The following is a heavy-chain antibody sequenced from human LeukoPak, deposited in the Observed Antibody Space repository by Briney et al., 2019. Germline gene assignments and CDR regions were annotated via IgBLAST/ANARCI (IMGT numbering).Heavy chain of an antibody. CDR3: ARDPSSSWYPSVYFDY. CDR2: FNSDGSST. V-gene: IGHV3-74*01. D-gene: IGHD6-13*01. Sequence: GGSLRLSCAASGFTFSSYWMHWVRQAPGKGLVWVSRFNSDGSSTSYADSVKGRFTISRDNAKNTLYLQMNSLRAEDTAVYYCARDPSSSWYPSVYFDYWGQGTLVTVSS. J-gene: IGHJ4*02. CDR1: GFTFSSYW.